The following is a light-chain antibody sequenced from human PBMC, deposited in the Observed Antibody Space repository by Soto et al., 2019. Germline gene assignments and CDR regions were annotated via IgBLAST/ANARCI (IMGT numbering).Light chain of an antibody. V-gene: IGLV1-40*01. Sequence: QSVLTQPPSVSGAPGQRVTISCTGSSSNIGAGYDVHWCQQLPGTAPKLLIYGNSNRPSRVPDRFSGSKSGTSASLAITGLQAEDEADYYCQSSDSSLSAVVFGGGTKLTVL. CDR3: QSSDSSLSAVV. CDR2: GNS. J-gene: IGLJ2*01. CDR1: SSNIGAGYD.